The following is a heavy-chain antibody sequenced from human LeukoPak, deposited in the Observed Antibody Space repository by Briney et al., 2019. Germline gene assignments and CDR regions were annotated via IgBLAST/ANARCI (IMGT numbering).Heavy chain of an antibody. V-gene: IGHV3-11*04. J-gene: IGHJ5*02. Sequence: GGSLRLSCAATGFSFRDRYMSWIRQAPGKGMEWVAYISPNSDNIHYADSVKGRFTISRDNAKNSLFLQVNSLRAEDTAVYYCAREGSSWYYNWFDPWGQGTLVTVSS. D-gene: IGHD6-13*01. CDR3: AREGSSWYYNWFDP. CDR2: ISPNSDNI. CDR1: GFSFRDRY.